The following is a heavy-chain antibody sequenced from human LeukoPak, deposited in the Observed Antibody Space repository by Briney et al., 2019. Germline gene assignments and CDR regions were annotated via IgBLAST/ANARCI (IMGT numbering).Heavy chain of an antibody. V-gene: IGHV5-51*01. CDR3: ARHETGPYFDY. D-gene: IGHD1-1*01. CDR2: IYPDDSDT. CDR1: GFGFTTYW. Sequence: GESLKISCKGSGFGFTTYWIGWVRQMPGKGLEWMGIIYPDDSDTKYSPSFQGQVTISADKSISTAYLQWSSLKASDTAMYYCARHETGPYFDYWGQGTLVTVSS. J-gene: IGHJ4*02.